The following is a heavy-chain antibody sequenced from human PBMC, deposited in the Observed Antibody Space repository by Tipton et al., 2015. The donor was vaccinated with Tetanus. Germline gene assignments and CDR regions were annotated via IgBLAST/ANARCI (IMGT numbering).Heavy chain of an antibody. CDR3: ARHQSGYFTPFDY. V-gene: IGHV4-39*01. CDR1: GASIRGGTFY. Sequence: TLSLTCTVSGASIRGGTFYWGWIRQPPGKGLEWIGSIYESGDTYYIPSLKSRVTRSGDTSTNQFSLTLNSMAAADTGVYYCARHQSGYFTPFDYWGQGKLVTVSS. CDR2: IYESGDT. D-gene: IGHD3-3*01. J-gene: IGHJ4*02.